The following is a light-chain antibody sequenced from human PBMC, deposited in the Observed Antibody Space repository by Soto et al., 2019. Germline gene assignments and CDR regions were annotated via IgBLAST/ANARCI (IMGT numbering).Light chain of an antibody. CDR2: GIS. J-gene: IGKJ1*01. Sequence: EIVMTQSPATLSVSPGERDTLSCRASQSVSSNLAWYQQKPGQAPRLLIYGISKRATDIPDRFSGSGSGTEFTLTISSLQPDDFATYYCQQYNTFPWSVGPGTKVEIK. CDR3: QQYNTFPWS. V-gene: IGKV3D-15*01. CDR1: QSVSSN.